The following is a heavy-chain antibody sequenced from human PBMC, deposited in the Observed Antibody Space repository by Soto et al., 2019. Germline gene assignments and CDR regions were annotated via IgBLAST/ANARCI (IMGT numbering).Heavy chain of an antibody. CDR3: ARDPGYNWNYGLY. Sequence: GGSLRLSCAASGFTFSSYGMHWVRQAPGKGLEWVAVIWYDGSNKYYADSVKGRFTISRDNSKNTLYLQMNSLRAEDTAVYYCARDPGYNWNYGLYWGQGTLVTVSS. CDR1: GFTFSSYG. CDR2: IWYDGSNK. D-gene: IGHD1-7*01. J-gene: IGHJ4*02. V-gene: IGHV3-33*01.